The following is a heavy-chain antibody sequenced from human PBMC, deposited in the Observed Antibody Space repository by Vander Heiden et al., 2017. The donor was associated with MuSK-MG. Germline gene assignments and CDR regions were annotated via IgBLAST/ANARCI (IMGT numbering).Heavy chain of an antibody. V-gene: IGHV4-34*01. J-gene: IGHJ6*03. D-gene: IGHD2-15*01. Sequence: QVQLQQRGAGLLKPSETLSLSCAVYGGSFSGYYWSWIRQPPGKGLEWIGEISHSGSTNYNPSLESRVTISVDTSKSQFSLKLSSVTAADTGVYYCAREAVSRAARSMDVWDKGTTVTVSS. CDR2: ISHSGST. CDR1: GGSFSGYY. CDR3: AREAVSRAARSMDV.